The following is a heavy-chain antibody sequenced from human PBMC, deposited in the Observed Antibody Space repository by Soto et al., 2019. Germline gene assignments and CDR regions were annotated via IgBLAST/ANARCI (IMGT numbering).Heavy chain of an antibody. D-gene: IGHD1-26*01. Sequence: ASVKVSCKASGGTFSSYAISWLRLAPGQGLEWLGWINSVSGGTNYAHKFLGRVTMTRDRSTTTAFMELRGLRSDDTAVYYCAGGGSYYALWGQGTLVTVSS. CDR3: AGGGSYYAL. CDR1: GGTFSSYA. V-gene: IGHV1-2*02. CDR2: INSVSGGT. J-gene: IGHJ4*02.